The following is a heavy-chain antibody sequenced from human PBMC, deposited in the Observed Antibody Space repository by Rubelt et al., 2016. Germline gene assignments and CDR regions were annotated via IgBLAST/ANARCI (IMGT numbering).Heavy chain of an antibody. V-gene: IGHV3-33*01. D-gene: IGHD6-19*01. Sequence: QVQLVESGGGVVQPGRSLRLSCAASGFTFSSYGMHWVRQAPGKGLEWVAVIWYDGSNKYYADSVKGRFTISRDNAKNSLYLQMNSLRAEDTAVYYCARDGGSGWYRGYFQHWGQGTLVTVSS. CDR2: IWYDGSNK. CDR1: GFTFSSYG. J-gene: IGHJ1*01. CDR3: ARDGGSGWYRGYFQH.